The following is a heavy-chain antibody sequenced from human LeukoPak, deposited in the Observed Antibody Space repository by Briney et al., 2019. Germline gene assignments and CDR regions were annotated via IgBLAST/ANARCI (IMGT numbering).Heavy chain of an antibody. D-gene: IGHD4-11*01. CDR1: GFTFSNYW. CDR2: IRPDGDGD. CDR3: ARLMGGVTTYDS. Sequence: GGCLRLSGAASGFTFSNYWMSWVRQAPGKGLEWVASIRPDGDGDHFMDSVKGRFTISRDNAERSLFLQMNSLRADDTAVYYCARLMGGVTTYDSWGQGTLVTVSS. J-gene: IGHJ4*02. V-gene: IGHV3-7*01.